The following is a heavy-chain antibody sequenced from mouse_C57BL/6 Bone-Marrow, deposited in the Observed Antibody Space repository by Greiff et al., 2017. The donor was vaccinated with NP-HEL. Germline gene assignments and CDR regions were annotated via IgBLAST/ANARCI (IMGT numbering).Heavy chain of an antibody. CDR1: GFTFSDYY. CDR2: INYDGSST. CDR3: ARNGRLPSTFYWYFDV. D-gene: IGHD2-4*01. Sequence: DVKLVESEGGLVQPGSSMKLSCTASGFTFSDYYMAWVRQVPEKGLEWVANINYDGSSTYYLDSLKSRFIISRDNAKNILYLQMSSLKSEDTATYYCARNGRLPSTFYWYFDVWGKGTTVTVSS. J-gene: IGHJ1*03. V-gene: IGHV5-16*01.